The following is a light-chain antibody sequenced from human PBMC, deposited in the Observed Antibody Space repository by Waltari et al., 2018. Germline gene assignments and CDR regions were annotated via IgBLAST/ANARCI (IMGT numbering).Light chain of an antibody. CDR3: AAWDDNVNGRVL. V-gene: IGLV1-44*01. Sequence: QSQLTQPPSASGTPGQRVTISCSGSDSNIGRNTVNWYQHLPGTAPKLIVYGRGQRPSEVPDRFSASKSGTSASLAISGLQSEDEATYYCAAWDDNVNGRVLFGGGTKLTVL. CDR1: DSNIGRNT. CDR2: GRG. J-gene: IGLJ2*01.